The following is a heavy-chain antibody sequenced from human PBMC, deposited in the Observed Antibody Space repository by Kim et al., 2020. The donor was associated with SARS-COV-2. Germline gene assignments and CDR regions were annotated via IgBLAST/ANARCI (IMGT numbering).Heavy chain of an antibody. CDR2: IYYSGST. Sequence: SETLSLTCTVSGGSISSYYWSWIRQPPWKGLEWIGYIYYSGSTHYNPSLKSRVTISVDTSKNQFSLKLSSVTAADTAVYYCARGTGQWMGYYYYGMDVWGQGTTVTVSS. D-gene: IGHD6-19*01. CDR1: GGSISSYY. CDR3: ARGTGQWMGYYYYGMDV. J-gene: IGHJ6*02. V-gene: IGHV4-59*01.